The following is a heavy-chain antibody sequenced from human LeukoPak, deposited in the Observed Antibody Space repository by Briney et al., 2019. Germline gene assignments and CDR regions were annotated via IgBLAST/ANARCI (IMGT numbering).Heavy chain of an antibody. CDR1: GFTFGDYQ. V-gene: IGHV3-11*04. Sequence: PGGSLRLSCAASGFTFGDYQMSWLRQAPGKGLEWVSYISGGGSSIYYADSVKGRFTISRDNAKNSLYLQMNSLRADDTAVYYCASSIAARPWNYWGQGTLVTVSS. J-gene: IGHJ4*02. D-gene: IGHD6-6*01. CDR2: ISGGGSSI. CDR3: ASSIAARPWNY.